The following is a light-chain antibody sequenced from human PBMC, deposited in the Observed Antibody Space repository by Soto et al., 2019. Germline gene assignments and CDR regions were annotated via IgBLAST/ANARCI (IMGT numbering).Light chain of an antibody. CDR1: SSDVGGYNY. CDR3: CSYAGTYYV. V-gene: IGLV2-11*01. J-gene: IGLJ1*01. CDR2: DVS. Sequence: QSALTQPRSVSGSPGQAVTISCTGTSSDVGGYNYVSWYQQHPGKVPKVMIYDVSKRPSGVPDRFSGSKSGYTASLTISGLQAEDEADYYCCSYAGTYYVFGTGTQLTVL.